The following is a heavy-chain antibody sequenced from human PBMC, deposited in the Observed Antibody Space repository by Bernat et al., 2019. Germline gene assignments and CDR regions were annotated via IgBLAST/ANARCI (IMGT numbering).Heavy chain of an antibody. Sequence: EVQLVESGGGLVEPGGSLRLSCAASGFTFSSYSMNWVRQAPGKGLEWVSAISGDSSYIFDADSVKGRFTISRDYAKNSLYLQMNSLRAEDAAVYYCARHPDNIGWFDYWGQETLVTVSS. J-gene: IGHJ5*01. D-gene: IGHD1-14*01. CDR1: GFTFSSYS. V-gene: IGHV3-21*01. CDR3: ARHPDNIGWFDY. CDR2: ISGDSSYI.